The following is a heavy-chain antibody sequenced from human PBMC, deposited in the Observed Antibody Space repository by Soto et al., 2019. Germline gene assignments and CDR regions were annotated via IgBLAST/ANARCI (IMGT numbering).Heavy chain of an antibody. V-gene: IGHV3-33*01. J-gene: IGHJ4*02. Sequence: QVQLLESGGGVVQPGRSLRLSCAASGFTFSNYGMHWVRQSPGKGLEWVAVIWYDGSNKYYADSVKGRFTISRDNSKNSLFLQMNILRTEDTAVYYCVRDMEGLLRGVRQDLGYWGQGTLVTVSS. CDR2: IWYDGSNK. CDR1: GFTFSNYG. CDR3: VRDMEGLLRGVRQDLGY. D-gene: IGHD3-16*01.